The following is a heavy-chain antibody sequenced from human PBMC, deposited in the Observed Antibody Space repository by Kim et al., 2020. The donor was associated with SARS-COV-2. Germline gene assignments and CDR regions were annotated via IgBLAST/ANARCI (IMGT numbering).Heavy chain of an antibody. J-gene: IGHJ6*02. V-gene: IGHV3-33*01. Sequence: YADSVEGRITSSRDKSKNTVDLQMNSLRVEDTGVHYCAGWGIAAVGGIDVWGRGTTVTVSS. D-gene: IGHD6-13*01. CDR3: AGWGIAAVGGIDV.